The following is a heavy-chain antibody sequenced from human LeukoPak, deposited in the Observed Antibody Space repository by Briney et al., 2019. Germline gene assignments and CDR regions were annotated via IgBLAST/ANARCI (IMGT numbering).Heavy chain of an antibody. J-gene: IGHJ3*01. V-gene: IGHV3-23*01. CDR3: AREGYTSGYAGAFDF. D-gene: IGHD2-2*01. CDR1: GSTLRNYI. CDR2: MTVIDDSI. Sequence: GGSVRLSCVASGSTLRNYIMTWVRQAPGKGLEWVSSMTVIDDSIYYADSVKGLFTISRDNSKSTLSLQMSSLRAEDTGVYYCAREGYTSGYAGAFDFWGQGSVVTVSS.